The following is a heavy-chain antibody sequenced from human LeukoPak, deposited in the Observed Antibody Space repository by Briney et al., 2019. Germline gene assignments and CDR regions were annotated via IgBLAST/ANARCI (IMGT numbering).Heavy chain of an antibody. CDR3: ARERSWNGPLDY. D-gene: IGHD1-1*01. CDR1: GFIFSDST. CDR2: ASFHGSNT. J-gene: IGHJ4*02. V-gene: IGHV3-30*04. Sequence: GRSLRLSCAASGFIFSDSTMRWVRQAPGKGLEWVAAASFHGSNTYYADSMKGRFTISRDNSKNTVYLQMNSLRTEDTAVYYCARERSWNGPLDYWGQGTLVTVSS.